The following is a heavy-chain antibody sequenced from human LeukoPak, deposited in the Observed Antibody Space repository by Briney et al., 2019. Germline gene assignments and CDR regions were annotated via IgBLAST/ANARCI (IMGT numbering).Heavy chain of an antibody. D-gene: IGHD6-13*01. CDR3: ARALYSSSWCDEFDY. CDR2: IIPILGIA. CDR1: GGTFSSYA. Sequence: ASVKVSCKASGGTFSSYAISWVRQAPGQGLEWMGSIIPILGIANYAQKFQGRVTITADKSTSTAYMELSSLRSEDTAVYYCARALYSSSWCDEFDYWGQGTLVTVSS. V-gene: IGHV1-69*04. J-gene: IGHJ4*02.